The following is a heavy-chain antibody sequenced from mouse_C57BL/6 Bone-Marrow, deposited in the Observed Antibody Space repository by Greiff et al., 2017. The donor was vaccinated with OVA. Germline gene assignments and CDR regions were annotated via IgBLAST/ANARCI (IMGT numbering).Heavy chain of an antibody. CDR2: IWGDGST. Sequence: VKLVESGPGLVAPSQSLSITCTVSGFSLTSYGVSWVRQPPGKGLEWLGVIWGDGSTNYHSALLSRLSISKDNSKSQVFLKLNSLQTDDTATYDCAKTNSCYNYGSSFYFDYWGQGTTLTVSS. V-gene: IGHV2-3*01. D-gene: IGHD1-1*01. CDR3: AKTNSCYNYGSSFYFDY. J-gene: IGHJ2*01. CDR1: GFSLTSYG.